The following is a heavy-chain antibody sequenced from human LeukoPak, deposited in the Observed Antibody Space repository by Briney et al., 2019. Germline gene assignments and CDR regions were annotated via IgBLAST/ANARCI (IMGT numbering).Heavy chain of an antibody. V-gene: IGHV4-39*01. Sequence: SETLSLTCTVSGAPISGTTYYWGWIRQPPGKGLEWIGTVYSNGRPYYNPSLKSRVAIYVDTSKNQFFLNVTSVTAADTAVYYCPRARAPVVIDVGYWGQGNLVTVAS. CDR1: GAPISGTTYY. D-gene: IGHD3-22*01. CDR3: PRARAPVVIDVGY. J-gene: IGHJ4*02. CDR2: VYSNGRP.